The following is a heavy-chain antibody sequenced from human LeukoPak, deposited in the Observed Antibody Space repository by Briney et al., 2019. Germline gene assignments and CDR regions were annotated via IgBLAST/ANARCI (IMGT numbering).Heavy chain of an antibody. CDR3: ARHSGRYYDILTGYYSFDY. CDR1: GYSFTSYW. Sequence: GESLKISCKGSGYSFTSYWISWERQMPGKGLEWMGRIDPSDSYTNYSPSFQGHVTISADKSISTAYLQWSSLRASDTAMYYCARHSGRYYDILTGYYSFDYWGQGTLVTVSS. J-gene: IGHJ4*02. V-gene: IGHV5-10-1*01. CDR2: IDPSDSYT. D-gene: IGHD3-9*01.